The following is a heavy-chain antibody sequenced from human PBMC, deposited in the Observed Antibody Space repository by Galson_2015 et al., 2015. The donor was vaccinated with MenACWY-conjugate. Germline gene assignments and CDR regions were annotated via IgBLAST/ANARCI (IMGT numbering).Heavy chain of an antibody. CDR1: GFTFSDSA. CDR2: IRSQANNYAT. V-gene: IGHV3-73*01. Sequence: SLRLSCAASGFTFSDSAIHWVRQASGKGLEWVGRIRSQANNYATKYGASVKGRFTTSRDDSKNTAYLQMNSLKTEDTAVYFCIRAYYDLLTGYFLLNYWGPGTLVTVSS. D-gene: IGHD3-9*01. CDR3: IRAYYDLLTGYFLLNY. J-gene: IGHJ4*02.